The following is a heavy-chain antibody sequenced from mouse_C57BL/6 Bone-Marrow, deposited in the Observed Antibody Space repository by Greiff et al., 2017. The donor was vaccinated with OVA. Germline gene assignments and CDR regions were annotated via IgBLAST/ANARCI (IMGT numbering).Heavy chain of an antibody. CDR3: ARELTTVVAFYYYAMDY. Sequence: EVKLVESGGGLVKPGGSLKLSCAASGFTFSSYAMSWVRQTPEKRLEWVATISDGGSYTYYPDNVKGRFTISRDNAKNKLYLQMSHLKSEDTAMYYCARELTTVVAFYYYAMDYWGQGTSVTVSS. J-gene: IGHJ4*01. V-gene: IGHV5-4*01. CDR1: GFTFSSYA. D-gene: IGHD1-1*01. CDR2: ISDGGSYT.